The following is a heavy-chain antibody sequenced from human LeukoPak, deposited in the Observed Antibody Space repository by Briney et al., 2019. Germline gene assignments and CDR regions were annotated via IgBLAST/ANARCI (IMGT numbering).Heavy chain of an antibody. CDR3: TRDPAGYAYGYSFFDY. CDR1: GFTFGDYA. D-gene: IGHD3-22*01. J-gene: IGHJ4*02. Sequence: GGSLRLSCTASGFTFGDYAMSWFRQAPGKGLEWVGFIRSETYGGTTEYAASVKGRFSISRDDSKSIACLQMNSLKTEDTAVYFCTRDPAGYAYGYSFFDYWGQGTLVTVSS. V-gene: IGHV3-49*03. CDR2: IRSETYGGTT.